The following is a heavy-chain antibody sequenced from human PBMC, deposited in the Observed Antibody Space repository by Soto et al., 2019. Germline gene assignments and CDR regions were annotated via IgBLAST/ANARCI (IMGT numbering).Heavy chain of an antibody. CDR1: GFTFSSYA. D-gene: IGHD4-17*01. V-gene: IGHV3-23*01. CDR2: ITGSGDKR. Sequence: EVHLLESGGGLVQPGGSLRRSCAASGFTFSSYAMSWVRQAPGKGLEWVSGITGSGDKRYYADSVKGRFTISRDNSKNTLYLQMNSLRVEDTAVFYCAKDYGDFWDPLDYWGQGTLVTVSS. CDR3: AKDYGDFWDPLDY. J-gene: IGHJ4*02.